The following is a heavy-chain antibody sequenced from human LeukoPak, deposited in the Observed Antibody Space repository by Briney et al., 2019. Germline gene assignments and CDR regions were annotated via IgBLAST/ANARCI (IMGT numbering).Heavy chain of an antibody. D-gene: IGHD3-10*01. J-gene: IGHJ2*01. CDR2: IYYSGST. Sequence: SETLSLTCTVSGGSISSYYWSWIRQPPGKGLEGMGNIYYSGSTNYNPSLKSRVTISVDTSKNQFSLKLSSVTAADTAVYYCARDRVERFGESSPNWYFDLWGRGTLVTVSS. V-gene: IGHV4-59*01. CDR3: ARDRVERFGESSPNWYFDL. CDR1: GGSISSYY.